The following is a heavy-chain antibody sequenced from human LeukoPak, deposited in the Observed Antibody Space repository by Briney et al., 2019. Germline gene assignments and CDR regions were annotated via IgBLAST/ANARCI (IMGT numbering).Heavy chain of an antibody. CDR2: ISTYNVNI. D-gene: IGHD3-22*01. CDR3: ARDTYYYDSSGYYSPFDY. J-gene: IGHJ4*02. CDR1: GYTFTNYG. V-gene: IGHV1-18*01. Sequence: ASVKVSCKASGYTFTNYGISWVRQAPGQGLEWMGWISTYNVNIIYAQKLQGRVTMTTDTSTSTAYMELRSLRSDDTAVYYCARDTYYYDSSGYYSPFDYWGQGTLVTVSS.